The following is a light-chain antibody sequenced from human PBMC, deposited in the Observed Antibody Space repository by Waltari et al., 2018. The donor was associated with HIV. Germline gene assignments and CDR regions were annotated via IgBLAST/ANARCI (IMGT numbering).Light chain of an antibody. CDR1: RSDVGYYNY. J-gene: IGLJ3*02. V-gene: IGLV2-14*03. CDR3: CSYTTSITFV. Sequence: QSALTQPASVSGSPGQSITISCTGSRSDVGYYNYVSWYQQHPGKAPSLIIFDVTNRPSVVSDRFSGSKSGNTASLTISGLQPEDEADYYCCSYTTSITFVFGGGTKLTVL. CDR2: DVT.